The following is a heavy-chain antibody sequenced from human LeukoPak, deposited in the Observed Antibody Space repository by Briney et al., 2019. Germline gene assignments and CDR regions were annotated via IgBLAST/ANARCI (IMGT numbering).Heavy chain of an antibody. CDR2: IKQDGSEK. CDR1: GFIFSNYY. V-gene: IGHV3-7*01. D-gene: IGHD3-10*01. J-gene: IGHJ4*02. CDR3: ARGTPYYYGSGSDIPSPDY. Sequence: QAGGSLRLSCEASGFIFSNYYMSWVRQAPGKGLEWVANIKQDGSEKYYVDSVKGRFTISRDNAKNSLYLQMNSLRAEDTAVYYCARGTPYYYGSGSDIPSPDYWGQGTLVTVSS.